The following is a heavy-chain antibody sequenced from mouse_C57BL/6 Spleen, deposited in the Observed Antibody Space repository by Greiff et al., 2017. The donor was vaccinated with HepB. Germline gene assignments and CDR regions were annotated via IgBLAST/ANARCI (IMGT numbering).Heavy chain of an antibody. CDR3: ALDYYGSSGAWFAY. CDR1: GYSITSGYY. D-gene: IGHD1-1*01. CDR2: ISYDGSN. V-gene: IGHV3-6*01. J-gene: IGHJ3*01. Sequence: EVKLLESGPGLVKPSQSLSLTCSVTGYSITSGYYWNWIRQFPGNKLEWMGYISYDGSNNYNPSLKNRISITRDTSKNQFFLKFNSVTTEDTATYYCALDYYGSSGAWFAYWVQGTLVTVSA.